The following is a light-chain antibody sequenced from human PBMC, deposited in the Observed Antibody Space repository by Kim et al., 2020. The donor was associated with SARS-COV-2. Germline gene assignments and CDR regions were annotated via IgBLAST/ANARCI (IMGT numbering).Light chain of an antibody. Sequence: DIQMTQSPSSLSASVGDRVTITCRASQSISSYFNWYQQKPGKAPKLLIYAASSLQCGVPSRFSGSGSGTDFTLTISSLQPEDFATYYCQQSYSTPVTFGQGTKVDIK. CDR3: QQSYSTPVT. J-gene: IGKJ1*01. CDR1: QSISSY. CDR2: AAS. V-gene: IGKV1-39*01.